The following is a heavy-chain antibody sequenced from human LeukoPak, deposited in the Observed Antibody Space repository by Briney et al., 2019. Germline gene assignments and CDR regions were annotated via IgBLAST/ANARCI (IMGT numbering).Heavy chain of an antibody. CDR3: ASLDIVVVPAAPDAFDI. V-gene: IGHV1-2*02. CDR2: INPNSGGT. Sequence: GASVKVSCKASGYTFTGYYMHWVRQAPGQGLEWMGWINPNSGGTNYAQKFQGRVTMTRDTSISTAYMEPSRLRSDDTAVYYCASLDIVVVPAAPDAFDIWGQGTMVTVSS. CDR1: GYTFTGYY. D-gene: IGHD2-2*03. J-gene: IGHJ3*02.